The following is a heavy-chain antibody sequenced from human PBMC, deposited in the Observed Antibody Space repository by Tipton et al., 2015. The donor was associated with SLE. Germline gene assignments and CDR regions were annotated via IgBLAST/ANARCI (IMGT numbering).Heavy chain of an antibody. V-gene: IGHV4-39*07. D-gene: IGHD6-13*01. Sequence: TLSLTCTVSGGSISSSSYYWGWIRQPPGKGLEWIGRIYYSGSTYYNPSLKSRVTISVDTSKNQFSLKLSSVTAADTAVYYCAREAYSSSWYSGDYWGQGTLVTVSS. J-gene: IGHJ4*02. CDR2: IYYSGST. CDR3: AREAYSSSWYSGDY. CDR1: GGSISSSSYY.